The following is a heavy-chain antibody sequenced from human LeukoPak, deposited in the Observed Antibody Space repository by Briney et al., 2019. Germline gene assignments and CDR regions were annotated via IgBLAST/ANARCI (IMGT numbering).Heavy chain of an antibody. V-gene: IGHV4-59*01. J-gene: IGHJ5*02. CDR3: ARGIYSTFDA. D-gene: IGHD2-15*01. CDR2: IYYSGTT. Sequence: RSETLSLTCTVSGGSMSSYYWSWIRQPPGKGLEWIGYIYYSGTTNYNPSLKSRVTMSVDTSKNQFSLKLSFVTAADTAVYYCARGIYSTFDAWGQGILVTVSS. CDR1: GGSMSSYY.